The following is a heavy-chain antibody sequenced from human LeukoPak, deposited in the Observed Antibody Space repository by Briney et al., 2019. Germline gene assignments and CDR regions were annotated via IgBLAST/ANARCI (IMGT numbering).Heavy chain of an antibody. Sequence: PGGSLRLSCAASGFTFSSYAMSWARQAPGKGLEWVSSINDSGDSTYYADSVKGRFTISRDNSKNTLYLLMNNLRAEDTAIFYCATAYCSSTSCPTWGQGTLVTVSS. J-gene: IGHJ5*02. D-gene: IGHD2-2*01. CDR2: INDSGDST. V-gene: IGHV3-23*01. CDR3: ATAYCSSTSCPT. CDR1: GFTFSSYA.